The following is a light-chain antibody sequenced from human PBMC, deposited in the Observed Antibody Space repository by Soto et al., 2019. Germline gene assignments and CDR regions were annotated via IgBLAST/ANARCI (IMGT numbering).Light chain of an antibody. Sequence: EIVMTQSPATLSVSPGERASLSCRASQTIASNLAWYQRKPGQAPRLLIYGASTRATGIPARFSGSGSGTDFILTISSLQSEDFAVYYCQHYNNWPYTFGQGTKLEIK. CDR3: QHYNNWPYT. J-gene: IGKJ2*01. V-gene: IGKV3-15*01. CDR1: QTIASN. CDR2: GAS.